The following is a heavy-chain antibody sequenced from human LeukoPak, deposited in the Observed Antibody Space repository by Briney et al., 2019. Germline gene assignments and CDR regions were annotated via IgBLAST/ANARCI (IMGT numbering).Heavy chain of an antibody. J-gene: IGHJ4*02. CDR1: GGSISSSSYY. CDR3: ARGLGGVVVPAAVDY. CDR2: IYYSGST. Sequence: SETLCLTCTVSGGSISSSSYYWGWIRQPPGKGLEWIGSIYYSGSTYYNPSLKSRVTISVDTSKNQFSLKLSSVTAADTAVYYCARGLGGVVVPAAVDYWGQGTLVTVSS. D-gene: IGHD2-2*01. V-gene: IGHV4-39*01.